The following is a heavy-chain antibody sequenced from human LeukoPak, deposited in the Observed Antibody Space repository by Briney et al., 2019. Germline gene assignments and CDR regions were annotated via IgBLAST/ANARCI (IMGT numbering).Heavy chain of an antibody. D-gene: IGHD6-19*01. Sequence: GRSLRLSCAGSGFTFRSYGMHWVRQAPGKGLEWVAVIWYDGSNKYYADSVKGRFTISRDNSKNTLYLQMNSLRAEDTAVYYCAREGGSGWYYFDYWGQGTLVTVSS. CDR1: GFTFRSYG. J-gene: IGHJ4*02. CDR2: IWYDGSNK. V-gene: IGHV3-33*01. CDR3: AREGGSGWYYFDY.